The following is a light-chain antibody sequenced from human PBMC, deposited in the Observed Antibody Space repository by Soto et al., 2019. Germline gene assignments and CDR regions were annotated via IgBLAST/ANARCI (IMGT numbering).Light chain of an antibody. Sequence: DIQMTQSPSTLSASVGDRVTITCRASQSISSWLAWYQQKPGKAPKLLIYKASSLESGVPSRFSGSGSGTDFTLTISSLEPDDFATYYCQQYNSYPYTFGQGTKLEIK. CDR1: QSISSW. V-gene: IGKV1-5*03. CDR2: KAS. J-gene: IGKJ2*01. CDR3: QQYNSYPYT.